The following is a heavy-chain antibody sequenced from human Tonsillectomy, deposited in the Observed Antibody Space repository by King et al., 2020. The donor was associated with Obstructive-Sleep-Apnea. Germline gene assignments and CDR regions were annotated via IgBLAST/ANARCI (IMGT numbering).Heavy chain of an antibody. J-gene: IGHJ6*02. CDR1: EGSFSGFL. V-gene: IGHV4-34*01. CDR3: ARGFCSAPSCPPWDTYYHGMDV. CDR2: INHSAVT. D-gene: IGHD2-15*01. Sequence: VQLQQWGAGLLKPSETLSLTCTVYEGSFSGFLWNWVRQSPGKGLEWIGDINHSAVTNYNPSLLSRVTISLDTSKNQFSLQLTSVTAADTAVYFCARGFCSAPSCPPWDTYYHGMDVWGQGPTVTVSS.